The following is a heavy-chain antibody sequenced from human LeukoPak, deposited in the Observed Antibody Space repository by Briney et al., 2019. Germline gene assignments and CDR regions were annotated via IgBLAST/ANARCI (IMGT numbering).Heavy chain of an antibody. Sequence: GGSLRLSCAASGFTFSSYSMNWVRQAPGKGLEWVSSISSSSSYIYYADSVKGRFTISRDNAKNSLYLQMNSLRAEDTAVYYCARDPDDFWSGYFTFDYWGQGTQVTVSS. V-gene: IGHV3-21*01. CDR3: ARDPDDFWSGYFTFDY. D-gene: IGHD3-3*01. CDR1: GFTFSSYS. J-gene: IGHJ4*02. CDR2: ISSSSSYI.